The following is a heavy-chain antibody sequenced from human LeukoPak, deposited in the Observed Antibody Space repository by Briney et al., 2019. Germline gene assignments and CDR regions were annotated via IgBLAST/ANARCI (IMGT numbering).Heavy chain of an antibody. CDR3: ARETEKQWQY. Sequence: PSETLSLTCTVSGYSLTSGYYWGWIRQPPGKGLEWIASIFHSGSTFYNPSVKSRVTISVDTSKNQFSLTLRSVTAADTAVCYCARETEKQWQYWGQGTMATVSS. CDR1: GYSLTSGYY. V-gene: IGHV4-38-2*02. J-gene: IGHJ3*01. CDR2: IFHSGST. D-gene: IGHD6-19*01.